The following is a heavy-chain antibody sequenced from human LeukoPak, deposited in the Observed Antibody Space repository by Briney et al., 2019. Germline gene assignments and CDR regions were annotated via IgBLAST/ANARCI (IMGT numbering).Heavy chain of an antibody. D-gene: IGHD6-13*01. CDR2: IYYSGST. Sequence: SETLSLTCTVSGGSFSTYYWTWIRQPPGKGLEWIGYIYYSGSTNYNPSLRSRVTISVDASKNQFSLKLSSVTAADTAVYYCARDLAAAGTIDPWGQGTLVTVSS. CDR3: ARDLAAAGTIDP. J-gene: IGHJ5*02. V-gene: IGHV4-59*01. CDR1: GGSFSTYY.